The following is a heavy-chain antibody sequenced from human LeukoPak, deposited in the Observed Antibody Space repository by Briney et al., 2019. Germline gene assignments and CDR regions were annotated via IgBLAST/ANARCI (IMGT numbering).Heavy chain of an antibody. CDR2: IMPISGTA. V-gene: IGHV1-69*06. Sequence: GASVKVSCKASGGTFSSYDISWVRQAPGQGLEWMGGIMPISGTASYAQKFQGRVTITADKPTNTAYMELSSLRSEDTAVYYCASGRTDIVVVPATLRNYYFDYWGQGTLVTVSS. J-gene: IGHJ4*02. D-gene: IGHD2-2*01. CDR3: ASGRTDIVVVPATLRNYYFDY. CDR1: GGTFSSYD.